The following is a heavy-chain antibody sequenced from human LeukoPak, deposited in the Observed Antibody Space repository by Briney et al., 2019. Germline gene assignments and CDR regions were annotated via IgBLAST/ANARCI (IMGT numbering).Heavy chain of an antibody. CDR1: GFTFSSYV. J-gene: IGHJ4*02. CDR2: ISYDGSNE. Sequence: PGGSLRLSCAASGFTFSSYVMHWVRQAPGKGLEWVAIISYDGSNEYYADSVKGRFTISRDNSKNTLYLQMNSLGAEDTAVYYCARDSRSIVGATGGDYFDYWGQGTLVTVSS. D-gene: IGHD1-26*01. CDR3: ARDSRSIVGATGGDYFDY. V-gene: IGHV3-30*04.